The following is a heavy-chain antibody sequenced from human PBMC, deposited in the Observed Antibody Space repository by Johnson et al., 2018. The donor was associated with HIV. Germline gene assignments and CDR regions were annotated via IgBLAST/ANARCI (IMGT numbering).Heavy chain of an antibody. D-gene: IGHD1-20*01. J-gene: IGHJ3*02. CDR3: AKDLNPDNWNPDAFDI. Sequence: VQLVESGGGVVQPGKSLTLSCVGSGLSFSNFGIHWVRQAPGKGPEWVAVISFDGNLKKYADSVKGRFTISRDNSKNTLYLQMNSLRAEDTAVYYCAKDLNPDNWNPDAFDIWGQGTMVTVSS. CDR1: GLSFSNFG. CDR2: ISFDGNLK. V-gene: IGHV3-30*18.